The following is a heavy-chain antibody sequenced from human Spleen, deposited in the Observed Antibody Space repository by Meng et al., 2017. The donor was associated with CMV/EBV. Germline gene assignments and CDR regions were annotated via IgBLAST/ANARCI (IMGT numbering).Heavy chain of an antibody. V-gene: IGHV5-51*01. CDR3: AKSRRGFGVAPFDS. J-gene: IGHJ4*02. Sequence: GESLKISCEGSGYSFSTHWIGWVRQMPGKSLEWIGIIHPRDSDTRYSPSFQGQVTMSADKSISTAYLQWSSLKASDTAKYYCAKSRRGFGVAPFDSWGQGTLVTVSS. D-gene: IGHD3-3*01. CDR1: GYSFSTHW. CDR2: IHPRDSDT.